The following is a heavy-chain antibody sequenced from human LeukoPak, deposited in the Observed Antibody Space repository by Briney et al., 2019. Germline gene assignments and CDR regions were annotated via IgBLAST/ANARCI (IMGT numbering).Heavy chain of an antibody. CDR2: IYHSGST. D-gene: IGHD3-22*01. Sequence: PSQTLSLTCTVSGGSISSGGYYWSWIRQPPGKGLEWIGYIYHSGSTYYNPSLKSRVTISVDTSKNQFSLKLSSVTAADTAVYYCARVTYYYDSSGPYYYYYMDVWGKGTTVTVSS. CDR3: ARVTYYYDSSGPYYYYYMDV. J-gene: IGHJ6*03. CDR1: GGSISSGGYY. V-gene: IGHV4-30-2*01.